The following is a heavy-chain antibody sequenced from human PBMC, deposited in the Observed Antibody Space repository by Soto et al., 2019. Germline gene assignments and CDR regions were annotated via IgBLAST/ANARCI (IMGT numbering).Heavy chain of an antibody. CDR1: GFTFSTNA. CDR3: AKDRGIQLWLPDY. J-gene: IGHJ4*02. D-gene: IGHD5-18*01. V-gene: IGHV3-23*01. CDR2: ISGSGATS. Sequence: EVQLLESGGGLVQPGGSLRLSCAVSGFTFSTNAMHWVRQAPGKGLEWVSGISGSGATSYYADSVRGRFNISRDNSKSTLYLQMNSLRTEDTAVYFCAKDRGIQLWLPDYLGQGTLFTVSS.